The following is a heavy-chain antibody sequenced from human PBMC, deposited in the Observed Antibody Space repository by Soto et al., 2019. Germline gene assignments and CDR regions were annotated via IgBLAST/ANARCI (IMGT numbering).Heavy chain of an antibody. CDR1: GGSISSGGYY. J-gene: IGHJ4*02. D-gene: IGHD3-10*01. CDR3: ARDRTRITMVRGVIRVFDY. Sequence: QVQLQESGPGLVKPSQTLSLTCTVSGGSISSGGYYWSWIRQHPGKGLEWIGYIYYSGSTYYNPSLTSRVTISVDTAKNHCSLKLSSVTAADTAVYYCARDRTRITMVRGVIRVFDYWGQGTLVTVSS. V-gene: IGHV4-31*03. CDR2: IYYSGST.